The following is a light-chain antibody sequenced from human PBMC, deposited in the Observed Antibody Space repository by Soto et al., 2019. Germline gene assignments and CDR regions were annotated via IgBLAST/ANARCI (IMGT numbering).Light chain of an antibody. Sequence: DIQMPQSPSSLSASVGDRVTITCRSSQSINNYLNWYQQRPGKAPKVIMYDASTLQSGVPTRFSGSGSGTDFTLTISSLQPEDFATYYCQQGFSAPPWTFGQGTKVE. J-gene: IGKJ1*01. V-gene: IGKV1-39*01. CDR3: QQGFSAPPWT. CDR1: QSINNY. CDR2: DAS.